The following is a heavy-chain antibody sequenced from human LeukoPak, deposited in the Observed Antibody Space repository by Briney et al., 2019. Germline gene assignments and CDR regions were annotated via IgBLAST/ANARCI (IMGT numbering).Heavy chain of an antibody. Sequence: SVKVSCKASGGTFSSYAISWVRQAPGQGLEWMGGIIPIFGTANYAQKFQGRVTITADESTSTAYMELSSLRSEDTAVYYCAAANQLQYHVAAYWGQGTLVTVSS. V-gene: IGHV1-69*13. CDR2: IIPIFGTA. D-gene: IGHD2-2*02. CDR3: AAANQLQYHVAAY. J-gene: IGHJ4*02. CDR1: GGTFSSYA.